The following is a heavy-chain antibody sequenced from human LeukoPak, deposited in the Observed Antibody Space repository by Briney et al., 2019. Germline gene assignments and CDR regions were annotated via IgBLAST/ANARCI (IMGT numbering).Heavy chain of an antibody. Sequence: SETLSLTCTVSGGSISSYSYYWSWIRQPAGKGLEWIGRIYTSGSTNYNPSLKSRVTISVDTSKNQFSLKLSSVTAADTAVYYCARGILPFDYWGQGTLVTVSS. D-gene: IGHD2-21*01. V-gene: IGHV4-61*02. CDR2: IYTSGST. CDR1: GGSISSYSYY. J-gene: IGHJ4*02. CDR3: ARGILPFDY.